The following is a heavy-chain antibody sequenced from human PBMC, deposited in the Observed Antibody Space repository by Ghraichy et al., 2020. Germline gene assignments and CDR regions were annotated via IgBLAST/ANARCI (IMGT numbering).Heavy chain of an antibody. CDR3: ARDSLHYYYYCGMDV. CDR1: GGSVSSGSYY. V-gene: IGHV4-61*01. CDR2: IYYSGST. Sequence: SETLSLTCTVSGGSVSSGSYYWSWIRQPPGKGLEWIGYIYYSGSTNYNPSLKSRVTISVDTSKNQFSLKLSSVTAADTAVYYCARDSLHYYYYCGMDVWGQGTTVTVSS. J-gene: IGHJ6*02.